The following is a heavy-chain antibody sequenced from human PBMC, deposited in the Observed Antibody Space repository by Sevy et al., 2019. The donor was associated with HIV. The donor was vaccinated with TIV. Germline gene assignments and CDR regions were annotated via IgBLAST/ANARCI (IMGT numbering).Heavy chain of an antibody. CDR3: ARHLSDDFWSGYYPLGP. V-gene: IGHV4-39*01. CDR1: GGYISSSSYY. D-gene: IGHD3-3*01. CDR2: IYYSGST. Sequence: SETLSLTCTVSGGYISSSSYYWGWIRQPPGKGLEWIGSIYYSGSTYYNPSLKSRVTISVDTSKNQFSLKLSSVTAADTAVYYCARHLSDDFWSGYYPLGPWGQGTLVTVSS. J-gene: IGHJ5*02.